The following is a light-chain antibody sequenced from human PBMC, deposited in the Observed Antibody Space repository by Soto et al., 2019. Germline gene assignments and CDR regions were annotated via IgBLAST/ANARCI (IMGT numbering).Light chain of an antibody. CDR3: QQYGSSRWT. Sequence: ESVLTQSAGTLSLSPGERATLSRRASQSVSSSYLAWYQQKPGQAPRLLIYGASSRATGIPDRFSGSGSGTDFTLTISRLEPEDFAVYYCQQYGSSRWTFGQGTKVDIK. CDR2: GAS. V-gene: IGKV3-20*01. J-gene: IGKJ1*01. CDR1: QSVSSSY.